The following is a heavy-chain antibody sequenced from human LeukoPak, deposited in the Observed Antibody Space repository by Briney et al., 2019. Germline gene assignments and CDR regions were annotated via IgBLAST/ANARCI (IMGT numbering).Heavy chain of an antibody. J-gene: IGHJ6*03. CDR2: INHRGST. CDR1: NGSFSGYY. D-gene: IGHD6-6*01. V-gene: IGHV4-34*01. Sequence: SETLSLTCPVYNGSFSGYYWSWIRQPPGKGLEWIGEINHRGSTNNNPSLKSRVTISVDTSKNQFSLKLTSVTAADTAVYYCARLDIAARPRHYYYYYMDVWGKGTTVTVSS. CDR3: ARLDIAARPRHYYYYYMDV.